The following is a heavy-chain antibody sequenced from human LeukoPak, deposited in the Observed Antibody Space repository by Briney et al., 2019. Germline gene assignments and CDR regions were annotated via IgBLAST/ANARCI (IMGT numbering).Heavy chain of an antibody. CDR3: AKESGKFDY. J-gene: IGHJ4*02. Sequence: GGALRLSCVASGLTFHDYAMHWVRQAPGKGLEWVSLMRADGGSTFYADSVRGRFSISRDNSKHSLYLQMNSLRTEDTAMYYCAKESGKFDYWGQGTLVAVSS. V-gene: IGHV3-43*02. CDR1: GLTFHDYA. CDR2: MRADGGST.